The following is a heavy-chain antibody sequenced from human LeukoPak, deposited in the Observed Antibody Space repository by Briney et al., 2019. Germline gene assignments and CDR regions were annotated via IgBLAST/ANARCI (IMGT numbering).Heavy chain of an antibody. CDR3: ARDSSCSSTSCYYGMDV. CDR2: IIPIFGTA. J-gene: IGHJ6*04. V-gene: IGHV1-69*06. Sequence: SVKVSCKASGGTFSSYAISWVRQATGQGLEWMGGIIPIFGTANYAQKFQGRVTITADKSTSTAYMELSSLRSEDTVVYYCARDSSCSSTSCYYGMDVWGKGTTVTVSS. D-gene: IGHD2-2*01. CDR1: GGTFSSYA.